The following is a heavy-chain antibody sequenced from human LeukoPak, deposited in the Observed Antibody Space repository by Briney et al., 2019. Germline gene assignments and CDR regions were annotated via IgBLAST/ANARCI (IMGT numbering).Heavy chain of an antibody. CDR3: ASGDYYDSSGYRDY. V-gene: IGHV5-51*01. Sequence: GESLKISFKGSGYRFTSYWIGRVRPMPGKGPEWMGIIYPGDSDTRYSPSFQGQVTISADKSISTAYLQWSSLKASDTAVYYCASGDYYDSSGYRDYWGQGTLVTVSS. D-gene: IGHD3-22*01. CDR2: IYPGDSDT. J-gene: IGHJ4*02. CDR1: GYRFTSYW.